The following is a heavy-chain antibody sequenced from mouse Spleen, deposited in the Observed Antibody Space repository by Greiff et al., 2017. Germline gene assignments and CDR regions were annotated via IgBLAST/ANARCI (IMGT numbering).Heavy chain of an antibody. J-gene: IGHJ4*01. CDR3: AKDYSNYLYALDY. CDR2: INPSSGYT. V-gene: IGHV1-4*01. Sequence: LVESGAELARPGASVKMSCKASGYTFTSYTMHWVKQRPGQGLEWIGYINPSSGYTNYNQKFKDKATLTADKSSSTAYMQLSSLTSEDSAVYYCAKDYSNYLYALDYWGQGTSVTVST. D-gene: IGHD2-5*01. CDR1: GYTFTSYT.